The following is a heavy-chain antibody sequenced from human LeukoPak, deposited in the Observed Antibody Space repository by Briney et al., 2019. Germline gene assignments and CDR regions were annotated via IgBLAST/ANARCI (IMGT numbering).Heavy chain of an antibody. J-gene: IGHJ4*02. Sequence: PGGSLRLSCAASGFTFSSYAMSGVRQAPGKGLEWVSAISGSGGSTYYADSVKGRFTISRDNSKNTLYLQMNSLRAEDTAVYYCAKDLEAGTWGFDYWGQGTLVTVSS. V-gene: IGHV3-23*01. CDR2: ISGSGGST. D-gene: IGHD1-1*01. CDR3: AKDLEAGTWGFDY. CDR1: GFTFSSYA.